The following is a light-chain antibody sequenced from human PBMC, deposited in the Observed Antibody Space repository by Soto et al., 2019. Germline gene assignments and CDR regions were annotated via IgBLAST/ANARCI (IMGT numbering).Light chain of an antibody. V-gene: IGKV3-20*01. J-gene: IGKJ2*01. CDR1: QSVNSNL. CDR3: HQYVSSPLT. CDR2: DAS. Sequence: EIVLTQSPGTLSLSPGEGATVSCRASQSVNSNLLAWFQQKPGQAPRLLIHDASRRATGIPDRFSGSGSGTDLTLSISRLEPEDFAVYYCHQYVSSPLTFGQGNKLEIK.